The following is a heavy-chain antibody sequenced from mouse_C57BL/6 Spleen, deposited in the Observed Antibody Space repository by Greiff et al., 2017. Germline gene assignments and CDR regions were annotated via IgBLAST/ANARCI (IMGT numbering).Heavy chain of an antibody. J-gene: IGHJ4*01. CDR1: GYTFTSYW. D-gene: IGHD2-2*01. CDR2: IDPSDSYT. V-gene: IGHV1-69*01. CDR3: ARGWLRRVAMDY. Sequence: VQLQQPGAELVMPGASVKLSCKASGYTFTSYWMHWVKQRPGQGLEWIGEIDPSDSYTNYNQKFKGKSTLTVDKSSSTAYMQLSSLTSEDSAVYYCARGWLRRVAMDYWGQGTSVTVSS.